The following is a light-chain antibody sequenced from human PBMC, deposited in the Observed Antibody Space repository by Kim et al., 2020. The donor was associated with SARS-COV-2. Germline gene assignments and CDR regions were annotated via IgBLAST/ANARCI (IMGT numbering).Light chain of an antibody. J-gene: IGLJ3*02. CDR2: KDS. CDR3: YSAADNNLALV. Sequence: SPGQTARIHCSGDVRAKKYARWFQQKPGQAPVLVIYKDSERPSGIPERFAGSSSGTTVTLTISGAQVEDEADYYCYSAADNNLALVFGGGTKLTVL. V-gene: IGLV3-27*01. CDR1: VRAKKY.